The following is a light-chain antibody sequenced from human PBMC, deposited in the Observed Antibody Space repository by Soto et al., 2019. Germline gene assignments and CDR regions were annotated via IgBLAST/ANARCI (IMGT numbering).Light chain of an antibody. CDR3: SSYTSTNTVV. CDR2: DVT. CDR1: SSDIGGYNF. Sequence: QSALTQPASVSGSPGQSITISCTGTSSDIGGYNFVSWYQQHPGKAPKLMFYDVTNRPSGVSNRFSGSKSGNTASLTISGLQAEDEAVYYCSSYTSTNTVVFRGGTKLTVL. J-gene: IGLJ2*01. V-gene: IGLV2-14*03.